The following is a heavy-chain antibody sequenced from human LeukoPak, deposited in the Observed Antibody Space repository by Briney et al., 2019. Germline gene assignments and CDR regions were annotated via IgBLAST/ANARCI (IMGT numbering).Heavy chain of an antibody. D-gene: IGHD1-26*01. Sequence: ASVKVSCKASGYTFASYGISWVRQAPGQGLEWMGWINPNSGGTNYAQKFQGRVTMTRDPSISTAYMELSRLRSDDTAVYYCARGGGWGSYYHFDYWGQGTLVTVSS. V-gene: IGHV1-2*02. J-gene: IGHJ4*02. CDR2: INPNSGGT. CDR3: ARGGGWGSYYHFDY. CDR1: GYTFASYG.